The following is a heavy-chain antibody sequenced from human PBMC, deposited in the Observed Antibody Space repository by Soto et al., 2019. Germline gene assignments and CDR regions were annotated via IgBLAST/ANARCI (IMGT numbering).Heavy chain of an antibody. D-gene: IGHD4-17*01. CDR1: GYTFTSYT. V-gene: IGHV1-3*01. CDR3: AIGIFTTVTTSPSI. CDR2: INPAKGNT. J-gene: IGHJ3*02. Sequence: QVQLVQSGAEVKKPGASVKVSCKASGYTFTSYTLHWVRQAPGQRPEWMGWINPAKGNTKYSEKLHDRVSMTSDTSATTVFLELSGLTSEDTALYFCAIGIFTTVTTSPSIWGQGTLVSVSS.